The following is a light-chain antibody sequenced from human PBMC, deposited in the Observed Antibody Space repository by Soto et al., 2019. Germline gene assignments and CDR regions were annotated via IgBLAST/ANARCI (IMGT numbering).Light chain of an antibody. CDR1: QSVSSK. CDR2: GAS. J-gene: IGKJ5*01. V-gene: IGKV3-20*01. Sequence: EIVLTQSPGTLSLSPGERATLSCRASQSVSSKLAWYQQKPGRAPRLLISGASSRATGIPDRFSGSGSGTDFTLTISRLEPEDFAMYFCQQYGGSPITFGQGTRLDIK. CDR3: QQYGGSPIT.